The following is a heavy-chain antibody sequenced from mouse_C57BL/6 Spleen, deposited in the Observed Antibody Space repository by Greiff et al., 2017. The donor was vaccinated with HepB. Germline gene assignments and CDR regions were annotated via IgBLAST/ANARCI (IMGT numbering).Heavy chain of an antibody. Sequence: VQLQQSGPELVKPGPSVKISCKASGYSFTGYYMNWVKQSPEKSLEWIGEINPSTGGTTYNQKFKAKATLTVDKSSSTAYMQLKSLTSEDSAVYYCARWDGSSYDYWGQGTTLTVSS. CDR2: INPSTGGT. CDR3: ARWDGSSYDY. J-gene: IGHJ2*01. CDR1: GYSFTGYY. V-gene: IGHV1-42*01. D-gene: IGHD1-1*01.